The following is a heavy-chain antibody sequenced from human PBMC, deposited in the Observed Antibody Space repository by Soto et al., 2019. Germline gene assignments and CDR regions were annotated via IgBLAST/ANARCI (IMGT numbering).Heavy chain of an antibody. CDR2: IWYDGSNK. V-gene: IGHV3-33*01. CDR1: GFTFSSYG. J-gene: IGHJ3*02. CDR3: ARGNIVVVPAAYDAFDI. D-gene: IGHD2-2*01. Sequence: GGSLRLSCAASGFTFSSYGMHWVRQAPGKGLEWVAVIWYDGSNKYYADSVKGRFTISRDNSKNTLYLQMNSLRAEDTAVYYCARGNIVVVPAAYDAFDIWGQGTMVTVSS.